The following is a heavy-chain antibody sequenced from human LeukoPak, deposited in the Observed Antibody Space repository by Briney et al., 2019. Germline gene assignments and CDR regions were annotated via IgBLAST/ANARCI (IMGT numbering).Heavy chain of an antibody. CDR2: IRYDGSNK. D-gene: IGHD2/OR15-2a*01. V-gene: IGHV3-30*02. Sequence: PGGSLRLSCAASGFTFSTYGMHWVRQAPGKGLEGVAFIRYDGSNKYYADSVKGRFTISRDNSKNTLYLQMNSLRAEDTAVYYCAKDWASIPAYFDYWGQGTLVTVSS. J-gene: IGHJ4*02. CDR3: AKDWASIPAYFDY. CDR1: GFTFSTYG.